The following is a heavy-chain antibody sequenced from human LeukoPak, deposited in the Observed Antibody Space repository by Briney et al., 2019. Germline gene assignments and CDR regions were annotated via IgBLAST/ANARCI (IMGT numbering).Heavy chain of an antibody. CDR2: VYYSGST. V-gene: IGHV4-39*07. J-gene: IGHJ4*01. Sequence: PSETLSLTCTVSGGSISSTSSISFYWAWIRQPPGKGLEWIGSVYYSGSTYHNPSLKSRVTISADTSKNQFSLKLSSVTAADTAVYYCARSPYGSSWYLDYWGHGTLVTVSS. CDR1: GGSISSTSSISFY. D-gene: IGHD6-13*01. CDR3: ARSPYGSSWYLDY.